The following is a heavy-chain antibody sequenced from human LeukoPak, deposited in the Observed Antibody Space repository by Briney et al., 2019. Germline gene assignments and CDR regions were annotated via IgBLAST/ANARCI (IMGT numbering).Heavy chain of an antibody. CDR3: ARGPSGSSGYYENPDDY. CDR1: GGTFSSYA. Sequence: GASVKVSCKASGGTFSSYAISWVRQAPGQGLEWMGRIIPILGIANYAQKFQGRVTITADKSTSTAYMELGSLRSEDTAVYYCARGPSGSSGYYENPDDYWGQGTLVTVSS. D-gene: IGHD3-22*01. V-gene: IGHV1-69*04. CDR2: IIPILGIA. J-gene: IGHJ4*02.